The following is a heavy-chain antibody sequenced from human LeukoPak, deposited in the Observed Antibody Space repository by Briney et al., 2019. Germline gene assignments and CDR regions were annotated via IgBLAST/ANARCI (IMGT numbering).Heavy chain of an antibody. Sequence: GGSLRLSCAASGFTFSDFYMSWIRQAPGKGLEWISYISSSGVTIYYADSVKGRFTISRDNAKNILYLQMNGLRAEDTAVYYCARVSDYEGFYFDYWGREPWSPSPQ. CDR1: GFTFSDFY. D-gene: IGHD4-17*01. CDR2: ISSSGVTI. CDR3: ARVSDYEGFYFDY. V-gene: IGHV3-11*01. J-gene: IGHJ4*02.